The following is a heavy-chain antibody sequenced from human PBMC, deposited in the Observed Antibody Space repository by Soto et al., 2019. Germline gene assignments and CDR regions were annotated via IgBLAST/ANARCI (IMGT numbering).Heavy chain of an antibody. D-gene: IGHD6-19*01. V-gene: IGHV1-69*13. CDR2: IIPIFGTA. J-gene: IGHJ6*02. CDR1: GGTFSSYA. CDR3: ASSEYSIGWSPYYYYGMDV. Sequence: SVKVSCKASGGTFSSYAISWVRQAPGQGLEWMGGIIPIFGTANYAQKFQGGVTITADESTSTAYMELSSLRSEDTAVYYCASSEYSIGWSPYYYYGMDVLGQGITVTV.